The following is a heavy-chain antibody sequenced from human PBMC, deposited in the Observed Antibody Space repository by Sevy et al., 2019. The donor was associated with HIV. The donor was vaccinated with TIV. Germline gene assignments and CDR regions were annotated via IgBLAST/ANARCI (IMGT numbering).Heavy chain of an antibody. CDR1: GFTFSNYA. CDR3: ARDAGYSVNWYPRFDP. V-gene: IGHV3-23*01. J-gene: IGHJ5*02. Sequence: GGSLRLSCAASGFTFSNYAMNWVRQAPGKGLEWVSGISGSGGSGDKTNYADSVKGRFTISRDDSKSSLYLQMNTLRAEDTAVYYCARDAGYSVNWYPRFDPWGQGTLVTVSS. D-gene: IGHD6-13*01. CDR2: ISGSGGSGDKT.